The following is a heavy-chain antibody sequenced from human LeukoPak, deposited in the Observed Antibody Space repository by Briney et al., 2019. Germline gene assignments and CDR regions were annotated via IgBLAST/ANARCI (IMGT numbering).Heavy chain of an antibody. V-gene: IGHV3-23*01. CDR3: AKVDTAMVFNDAFDI. CDR1: GFTFSSYA. D-gene: IGHD5-18*01. J-gene: IGHJ3*02. CDR2: ISGSGGST. Sequence: PGGSLRLSCAASGFTFSSYAMRWVRQAPGKGLEWVSAISGSGGSTYYADSVKGRFTISRDNSKNTLYLQMNSLRAEDTAVYYCAKVDTAMVFNDAFDIWGQGTMVTVSS.